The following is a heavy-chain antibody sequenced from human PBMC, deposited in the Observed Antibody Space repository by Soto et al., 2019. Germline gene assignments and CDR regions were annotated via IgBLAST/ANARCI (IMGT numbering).Heavy chain of an antibody. V-gene: IGHV3-23*01. CDR3: AKSHLPYGGNSDAFDI. CDR2: ISGSGGST. CDR1: GFTFSSYA. Sequence: GGSLRLSCAASGFTFSSYAMSWVRQAPGKGLEWVSAISGSGGSTYYADSVEGRFTISRDNSKNTLYLQMNSLRAEDTAVYYCAKSHLPYGGNSDAFDIGGQGTMVTVSS. J-gene: IGHJ3*02. D-gene: IGHD4-17*01.